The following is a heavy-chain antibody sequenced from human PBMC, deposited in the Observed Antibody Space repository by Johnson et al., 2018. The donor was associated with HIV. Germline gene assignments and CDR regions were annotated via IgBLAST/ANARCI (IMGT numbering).Heavy chain of an antibody. CDR1: GFTFSSYA. V-gene: IGHV3-30-3*01. D-gene: IGHD4-17*01. Sequence: QVQLVESGGGVVQPGRSLRLSCAASGFTFSSYAMHWVRQAPGKGLEWVAVISYDGSNKYYADSVKGRFTISRDNSKNTLYLQMNSLRAEDTAVYYCARVRPNPTVTTRGAFDIWGQGTMVTVSS. J-gene: IGHJ3*02. CDR3: ARVRPNPTVTTRGAFDI. CDR2: ISYDGSNK.